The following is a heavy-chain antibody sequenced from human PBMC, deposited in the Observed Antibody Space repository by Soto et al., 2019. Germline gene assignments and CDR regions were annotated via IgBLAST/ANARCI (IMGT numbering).Heavy chain of an antibody. CDR1: GFTFSNAW. D-gene: IGHD1-26*01. J-gene: IGHJ6*02. Sequence: GGSLRLSCAASGFTFSNAWMSWVRQAPGKGLERVGRIKSKTDGGTTDYAAPVKGRFTISRDDSKNTLYLQMNSLKTEDTAVYYCTTDWGSYYDEDYYYYGMDVWGQGTTVTVSS. V-gene: IGHV3-15*01. CDR3: TTDWGSYYDEDYYYYGMDV. CDR2: IKSKTDGGTT.